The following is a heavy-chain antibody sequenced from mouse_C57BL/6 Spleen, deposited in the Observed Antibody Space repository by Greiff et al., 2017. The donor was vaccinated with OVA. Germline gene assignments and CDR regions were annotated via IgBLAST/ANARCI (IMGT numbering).Heavy chain of an antibody. Sequence: QVQLQQSGAELVKPGASVKISCKASGYAFSSYWMNWVKQRPGKGLEWIGQIYPGDGDTNYNGKFKGKATLTADKSSSTAYMQLSSLTSEDSAVYFCARSGRPSTYGSSSYYFDYWGQGTTLTVSS. V-gene: IGHV1-80*01. CDR2: IYPGDGDT. CDR1: GYAFSSYW. D-gene: IGHD1-1*01. CDR3: ARSGRPSTYGSSSYYFDY. J-gene: IGHJ2*01.